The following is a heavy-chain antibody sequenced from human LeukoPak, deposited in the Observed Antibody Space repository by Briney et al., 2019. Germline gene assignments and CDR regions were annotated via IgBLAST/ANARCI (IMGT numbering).Heavy chain of an antibody. Sequence: GGSLRLSCTASGFTFSTYGMSWVRQAPGKGLEWVAIIKEDGSEKYYVDSVKGRFTISRDNAKNSLYLQKNSLRAEDTAVYYCARDGTPMVRVSFGFWGQGTLVTVSS. CDR3: ARDGTPMVRVSFGF. CDR1: GFTFSTYG. D-gene: IGHD3-10*01. CDR2: IKEDGSEK. V-gene: IGHV3-7*03. J-gene: IGHJ4*02.